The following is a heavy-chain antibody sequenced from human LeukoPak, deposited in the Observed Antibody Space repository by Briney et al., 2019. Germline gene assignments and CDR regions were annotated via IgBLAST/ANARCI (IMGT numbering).Heavy chain of an antibody. CDR2: VTPSGDPT. Sequence: GGTLRLSCAGSGFTFSTHGMNWVRQAPGKGLEWVSGVTPSGDPTYYADSVKGRFTISRDNAKNSLYLQMNSLRAEDTAVYYCAVFGEFDAFDIWGQGTMVTVSS. V-gene: IGHV3-21*01. CDR3: AVFGEFDAFDI. CDR1: GFTFSTHG. D-gene: IGHD3-10*01. J-gene: IGHJ3*02.